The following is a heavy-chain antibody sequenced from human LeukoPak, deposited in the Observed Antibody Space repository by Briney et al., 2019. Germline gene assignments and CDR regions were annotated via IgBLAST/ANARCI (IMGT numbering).Heavy chain of an antibody. V-gene: IGHV3-23*01. CDR3: TKPDCPSTSCYTLDY. Sequence: GGSLRLSCVASGFTFNNYTMRWVCQAPGKGLEWVSAISGSGDSTYYVDSVKGRFTISRDNSKNTLYLQMNSLRVEDTAVYYCTKPDCPSTSCYTLDYWGQGILVTVSS. D-gene: IGHD2-2*02. CDR2: ISGSGDST. CDR1: GFTFNNYT. J-gene: IGHJ4*02.